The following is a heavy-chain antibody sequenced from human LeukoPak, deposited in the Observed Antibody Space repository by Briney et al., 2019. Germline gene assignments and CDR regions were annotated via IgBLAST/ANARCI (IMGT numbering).Heavy chain of an antibody. CDR1: GGSISSGGYH. J-gene: IGHJ6*02. CDR3: ARVVVMNYFGIDV. D-gene: IGHD3-22*01. CDR2: IYYSGST. V-gene: IGHV4-31*03. Sequence: PSETLSLTCTVSGGSISSGGYHWSWIRQHPGKGLEWIGYIYYSGSTYYNPSLKSRVTISVDTSKNQFSLKLSSVTAADTAVYYCARVVVMNYFGIDVWGQGTTVTVSS.